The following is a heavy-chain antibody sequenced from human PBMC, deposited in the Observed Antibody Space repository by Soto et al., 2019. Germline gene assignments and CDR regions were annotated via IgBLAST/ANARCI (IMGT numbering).Heavy chain of an antibody. CDR2: IWYDGSNK. CDR1: GFTFSSYG. D-gene: IGHD3-10*01. CDR3: AKEKSYYGSGSYRWFDP. V-gene: IGHV3-33*06. J-gene: IGHJ5*02. Sequence: SLRLSCAASGFTFSSYGMHWVRQAPGKGLEWVAVIWYDGSNKYYADSVKGRFTISRDNSKNTLYLQMNSLRAEDTAVYYCAKEKSYYGSGSYRWFDPWGQGTLVTDSS.